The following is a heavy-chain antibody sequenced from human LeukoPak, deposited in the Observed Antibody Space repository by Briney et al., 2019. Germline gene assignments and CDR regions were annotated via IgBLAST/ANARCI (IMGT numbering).Heavy chain of an antibody. CDR2: SKTNGETR. J-gene: IGHJ4*02. Sequence: GGSLRLSCAASGFTLSNAWMKSKTNGETRDYAAPVKGRFTISRDDSDNTLYLQMNSLKNEDIAVYYCVTEVSGSFPTWGQGTLVTVSS. CDR1: GFTLSNAW. D-gene: IGHD1-26*01. V-gene: IGHV3-15*01. CDR3: VTEVSGSFPT.